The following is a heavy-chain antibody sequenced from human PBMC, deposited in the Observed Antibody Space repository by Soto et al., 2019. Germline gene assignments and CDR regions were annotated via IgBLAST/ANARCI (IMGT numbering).Heavy chain of an antibody. D-gene: IGHD6-13*01. CDR3: ARVGSSSEAFDI. J-gene: IGHJ3*02. CDR2: IIPILGIA. V-gene: IGHV1-69*02. CDR1: GGTFSSYT. Sequence: SVKVSCKASGGTFSSYTISWVRQAPGQGLEWMGRIIPILGIANYAQKFQGRVTITADKSTSTAYMELSSLRSEDTAVYYCARVGSSSEAFDIWGQGTMVTVSS.